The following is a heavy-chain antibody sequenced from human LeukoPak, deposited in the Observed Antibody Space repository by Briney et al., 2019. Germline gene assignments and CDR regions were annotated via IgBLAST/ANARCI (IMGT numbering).Heavy chain of an antibody. CDR2: INPSGGST. Sequence: ASVKVSCKASGYTFTSYYMHWVRQAPGQGLEWMGIINPSGGSTSYAQKFQGRVTMTRDTSTSTVYMELSSLRSEDTAVYYCARESRRIAAAGPSYYMDVWGRGTTVTVSS. D-gene: IGHD6-13*01. CDR3: ARESRRIAAAGPSYYMDV. J-gene: IGHJ6*03. V-gene: IGHV1-46*01. CDR1: GYTFTSYY.